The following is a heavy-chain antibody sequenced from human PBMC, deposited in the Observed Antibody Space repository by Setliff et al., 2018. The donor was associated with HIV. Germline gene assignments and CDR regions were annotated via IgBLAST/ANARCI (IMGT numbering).Heavy chain of an antibody. CDR2: MNPNSGNT. CDR3: ARGAWYTSGWYSSRYMDV. Sequence: ASVKVSCKASGYTFTNSDINWVRQATGQGLGWMGWMNPNSGNTGYAQKFQGRVIMTRETSITTAYMELSSLRSDDTAVYYCARGAWYTSGWYSSRYMDVWGKGTTVTVSS. CDR1: GYTFTNSD. J-gene: IGHJ6*03. D-gene: IGHD6-19*01. V-gene: IGHV1-8*02.